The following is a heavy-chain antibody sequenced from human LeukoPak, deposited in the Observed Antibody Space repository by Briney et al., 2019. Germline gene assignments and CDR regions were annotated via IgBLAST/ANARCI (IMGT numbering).Heavy chain of an antibody. D-gene: IGHD6-19*01. CDR3: ARGPPPRYSSGWYGWYFDL. CDR1: GYIFTSYY. J-gene: IGHJ2*01. V-gene: IGHV1-46*01. Sequence: ASVKVSCKASGYIFTSYYMHWVRQAPGQGLEWMGIINPSGGSTSYAQKFQGRVTMTRDTSTSTVYMELGSLRSEDTAVYYCARGPPPRYSSGWYGWYFDLWGRGTLVTVSS. CDR2: INPSGGST.